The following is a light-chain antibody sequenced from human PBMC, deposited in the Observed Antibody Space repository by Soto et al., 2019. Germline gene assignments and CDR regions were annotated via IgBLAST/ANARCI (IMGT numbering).Light chain of an antibody. V-gene: IGKV1-33*01. CDR1: QDIGNN. J-gene: IGKJ5*01. CDR3: QQYDNVPVT. Sequence: QMTQSPSSLSASVGDRVTITCLASQDIGNNLNWFQQKSGQAPRLLVFDAFHSDTGVPSRFTGSASGTEFTFTINNLQPEDIATYFCQQYDNVPVTFGQGTRLDIK. CDR2: DAF.